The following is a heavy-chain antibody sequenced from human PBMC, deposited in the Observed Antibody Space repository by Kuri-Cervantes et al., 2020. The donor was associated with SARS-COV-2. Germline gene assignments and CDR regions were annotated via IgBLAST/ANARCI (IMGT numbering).Heavy chain of an antibody. CDR2: IYTSGST. CDR1: GFTFSNAW. CDR3: ARGGIYDSSGYYGY. Sequence: ESLKISCAASGFTFSNAWMSWIRQPAGKGLEWIGRIYTSGSTNYNPSLKSRVTMSVDTSKNQFSLKLSSVTAADTAVYYCARGGIYDSSGYYGYWGQGTLVTVSS. V-gene: IGHV4-4*07. D-gene: IGHD3-22*01. J-gene: IGHJ4*02.